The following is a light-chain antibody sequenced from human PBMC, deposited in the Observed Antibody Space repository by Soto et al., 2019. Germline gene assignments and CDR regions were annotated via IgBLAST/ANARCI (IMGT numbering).Light chain of an antibody. CDR1: HSVSNY. CDR3: HQRSDWPPA. J-gene: IGKJ1*01. CDR2: DAS. V-gene: IGKV3-11*01. Sequence: EIVLTQSPATLSLSPGERATLSCRASHSVSNYLAWYQQKPGQAPRLLIYDASNRATGVPARFSGSGSGTDFTLTISSLEPEDCAVYYCHQRSDWPPAFGQGTKVEIK.